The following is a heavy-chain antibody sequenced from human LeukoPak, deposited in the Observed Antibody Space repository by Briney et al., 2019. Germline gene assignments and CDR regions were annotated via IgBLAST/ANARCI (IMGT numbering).Heavy chain of an antibody. V-gene: IGHV3-30*03. J-gene: IGHJ4*02. Sequence: GGSLTLSCAAPGVTFSNYAMHRVRQSPGKGLEWVAVISNDGTDKHHADSVKGRFTVSRDNSNHTVYLEVDRLRVEDTAIYYCVREGTYFFASGSFQGYYFDNWGQGTLVTVSS. CDR2: ISNDGTDK. CDR3: VREGTYFFASGSFQGYYFDN. CDR1: GVTFSNYA. D-gene: IGHD3-10*01.